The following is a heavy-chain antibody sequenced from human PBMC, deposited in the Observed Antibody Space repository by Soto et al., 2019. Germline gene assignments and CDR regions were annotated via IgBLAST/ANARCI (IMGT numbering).Heavy chain of an antibody. V-gene: IGHV3-74*01. Sequence: PGGSLRLSCAASGFTFSSYWMHWVRQAPGKGLVWVSRINSDGSSTSYADSVKGRFTISRDNAKNTLYLQMNSLRAEDTAAYYCARASDRFWWFGDRGGMDVWGQGTTVTVSS. CDR1: GFTFSSYW. CDR3: ARASDRFWWFGDRGGMDV. CDR2: INSDGSST. D-gene: IGHD3-10*01. J-gene: IGHJ6*02.